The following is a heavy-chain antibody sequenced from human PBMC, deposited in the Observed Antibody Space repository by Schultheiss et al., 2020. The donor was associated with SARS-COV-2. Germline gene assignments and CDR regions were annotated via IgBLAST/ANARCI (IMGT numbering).Heavy chain of an antibody. D-gene: IGHD6-19*01. Sequence: GGSLRLSCAASGFTFSSYEMNWVRQAPGKGLEWVSYISSSSSYTNYADSVKGRFTISRDNSKNTLYLQMNSLRAEDTAVYYCARDHISKAVAGTGHDYWGQGTLVTVSS. CDR3: ARDHISKAVAGTGHDY. CDR2: ISSSSSYT. V-gene: IGHV3-21*05. J-gene: IGHJ4*02. CDR1: GFTFSSYE.